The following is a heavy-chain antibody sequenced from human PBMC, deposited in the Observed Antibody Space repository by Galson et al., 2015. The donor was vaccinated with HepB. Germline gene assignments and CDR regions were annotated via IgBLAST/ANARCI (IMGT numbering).Heavy chain of an antibody. Sequence: SLRLSCAASGFTFSSYAMSWVRQAPGKGLEWVSAISGSGGSTYYADSVKGRFTISRDNSKNTLYLQMNSLRAEDTAVYYCAKDHKQWLVFVGGVRFDIWGQGTMVTVSS. CDR2: ISGSGGST. V-gene: IGHV3-23*01. CDR1: GFTFSSYA. CDR3: AKDHKQWLVFVGGVRFDI. J-gene: IGHJ3*02. D-gene: IGHD6-19*01.